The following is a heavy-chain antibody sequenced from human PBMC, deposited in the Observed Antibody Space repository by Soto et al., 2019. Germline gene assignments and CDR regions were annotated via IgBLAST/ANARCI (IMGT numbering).Heavy chain of an antibody. Sequence: QVQLVQSGAEVKKPGASVKVSCKASGYSFTSYGISWVRQAPGQGLEWMGWISAYNGNKKYAQKLQGRVTMTTDTSTSKAYMERRSLRSDDTAVYYCARALGQQLVDYWGQGTLVTVSS. CDR1: GYSFTSYG. V-gene: IGHV1-18*01. J-gene: IGHJ4*02. CDR3: ARALGQQLVDY. CDR2: ISAYNGNK. D-gene: IGHD6-13*01.